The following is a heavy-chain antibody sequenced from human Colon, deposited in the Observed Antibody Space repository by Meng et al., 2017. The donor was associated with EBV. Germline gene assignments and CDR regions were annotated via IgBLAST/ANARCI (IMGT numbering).Heavy chain of an antibody. Sequence: RELGPGLVNPSETLSFTCTGSGGSIRSGPYCWAWIRQPPGKGLEWIGSIYYSGSTYYNPSLKSRVTISVDSSKNQFSLKLTSVTAADTSLYYCASYTSFSGSYYNGIDYWGQGTLVTVSS. J-gene: IGHJ4*02. D-gene: IGHD3-10*01. V-gene: IGHV4-39*01. CDR1: GGSIRSGPYC. CDR3: ASYTSFSGSYYNGIDY. CDR2: IYYSGST.